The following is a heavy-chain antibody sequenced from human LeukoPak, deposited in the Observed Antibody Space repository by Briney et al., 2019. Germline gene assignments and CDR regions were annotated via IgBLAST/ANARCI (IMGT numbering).Heavy chain of an antibody. CDR1: GGSFSGYY. Sequence: SETLSLTCAVYGGSFSGYYWSWIRQPPGKGLEWIGEINHSGSTNYNPSLKSRVTISVDTSKNQFSLKLSSVTAADTAVYYCARGRGSYFDYWGQGTLVTVSS. J-gene: IGHJ4*02. D-gene: IGHD3-10*01. V-gene: IGHV4-34*01. CDR3: ARGRGSYFDY. CDR2: INHSGST.